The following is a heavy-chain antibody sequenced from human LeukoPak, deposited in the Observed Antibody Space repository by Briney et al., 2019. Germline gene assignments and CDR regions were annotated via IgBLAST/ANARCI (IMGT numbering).Heavy chain of an antibody. J-gene: IGHJ4*02. CDR1: GFTFSSYG. CDR2: ISYDGSNK. D-gene: IGHD6-6*01. CDR3: AKDSSSSGFDY. V-gene: IGHV3-30*18. Sequence: GGSLRLSCAASGFTFSSYGMHWVRQAPGKGLEWVAVISYDGSNKYYADSVKGRFTISRDNSKNTLYLQMNSLRAEDTAVYYCAKDSSSSGFDYWGQGTLVTVSS.